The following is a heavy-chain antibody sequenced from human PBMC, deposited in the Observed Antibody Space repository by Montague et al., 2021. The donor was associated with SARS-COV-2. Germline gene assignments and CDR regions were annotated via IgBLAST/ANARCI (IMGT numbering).Heavy chain of an antibody. CDR2: TYYRSEWHT. J-gene: IGHJ4*02. CDR3: ASGWTLFD. D-gene: IGHD6-19*01. Sequence: CAISGDSVASPGAAWNWIRQYPSRGHEWLGRTYYRSEWHTDYAVSVEGRLAIDADTSKNQFSLQLHSVTPEDSAVYYCASGWTLFDWGQGTLVTVSS. CDR1: GDSVASPGAA. V-gene: IGHV6-1*01.